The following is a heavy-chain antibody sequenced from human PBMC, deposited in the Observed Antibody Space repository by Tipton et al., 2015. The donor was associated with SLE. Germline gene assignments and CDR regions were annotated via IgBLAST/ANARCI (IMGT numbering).Heavy chain of an antibody. CDR2: VHFTGDT. CDR3: ARATETPMSAGWFDP. CDR1: GASISSDY. J-gene: IGHJ5*02. V-gene: IGHV4-59*01. Sequence: TLSLTCTVSGASISSDYWRWIRQSPGMGLEWIGYVHFTGDTMYNPSLNSRVTISVDMSKSQFSLRLTSVTAADTAVYYCARATETPMSAGWFDPWGQGTLVTVSS. D-gene: IGHD3-10*02.